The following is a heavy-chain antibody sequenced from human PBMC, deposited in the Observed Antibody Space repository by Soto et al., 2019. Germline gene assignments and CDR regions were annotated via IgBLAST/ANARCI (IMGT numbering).Heavy chain of an antibody. CDR2: IYSGGST. V-gene: IGHV3-66*01. Sequence: TGGSLRLSCAAAGFTVSSNYMSWVRQAPGKGLEWVSVIYSGGSTYYADSVKGRFTISRDNSKNTLYLQMNSLRAEDTAVYYCARDYTGPFDIWGQGTMVTVSS. CDR3: ARDYTGPFDI. D-gene: IGHD3-16*01. CDR1: GFTVSSNY. J-gene: IGHJ3*02.